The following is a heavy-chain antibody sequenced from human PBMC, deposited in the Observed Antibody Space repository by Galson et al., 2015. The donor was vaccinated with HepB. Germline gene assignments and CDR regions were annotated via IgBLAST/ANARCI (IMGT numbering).Heavy chain of an antibody. J-gene: IGHJ4*02. Sequence: SLRLSCAASGFTFSSYAMHWVRQAPGKGLEWVAVISYDGSNKYYADSVKGRFTISRDNSKNTLYLQMNSLRAEDTAVYYCAPAEAVAGIGFDYWGQGTLVTVSS. CDR1: GFTFSSYA. V-gene: IGHV3-30-3*01. CDR3: APAEAVAGIGFDY. D-gene: IGHD6-19*01. CDR2: ISYDGSNK.